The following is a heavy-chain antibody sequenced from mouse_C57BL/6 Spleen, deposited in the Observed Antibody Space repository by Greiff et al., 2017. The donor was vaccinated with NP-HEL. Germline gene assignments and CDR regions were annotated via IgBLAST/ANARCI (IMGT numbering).Heavy chain of an antibody. CDR1: GFTFSSYA. Sequence: EVKLVESGGGLVKPGGSLKLSCAASGFTFSSYAMSWVRQTPEKRLEWVATISDGGSYTYYPDNVKGRFTISRDNAKNNLYLQMSHLKSEDTAMYYCARDLGLRRCFDYWGQGTTLTVSS. D-gene: IGHD2-4*01. V-gene: IGHV5-4*01. J-gene: IGHJ2*01. CDR3: ARDLGLRRCFDY. CDR2: ISDGGSYT.